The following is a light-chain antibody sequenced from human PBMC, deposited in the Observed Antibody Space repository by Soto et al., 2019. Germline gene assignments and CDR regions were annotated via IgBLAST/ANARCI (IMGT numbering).Light chain of an antibody. J-gene: IGKJ4*01. Sequence: EIVVTQSPALLSVSPGERVTLSCRASQSVISSIAWYQQKLGQAPRLLIYGASTRATGIPARFSGSGSGTEFFLTISSLQSEDFEMYYCQHYNNWLGTFGGGTKVDIK. CDR3: QHYNNWLGT. V-gene: IGKV3-15*01. CDR1: QSVISS. CDR2: GAS.